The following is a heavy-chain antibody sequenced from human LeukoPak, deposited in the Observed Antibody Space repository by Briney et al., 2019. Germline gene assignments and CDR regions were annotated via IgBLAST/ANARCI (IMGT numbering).Heavy chain of an antibody. CDR1: AFTIRSYS. D-gene: IGHD3-10*01. J-gene: IGHJ3*02. Sequence: GGSLRLSCAASAFTIRSYSMNWVRQAPGKGLEWVSSISSGGTYIFYAESVKGRFTVSRDNGKNSLYLQMNSLRAEDTAVYYCARSMTVVRGLDTFDIWGRGTMVTVSS. CDR3: ARSMTVVRGLDTFDI. CDR2: ISSGGTYI. V-gene: IGHV3-21*06.